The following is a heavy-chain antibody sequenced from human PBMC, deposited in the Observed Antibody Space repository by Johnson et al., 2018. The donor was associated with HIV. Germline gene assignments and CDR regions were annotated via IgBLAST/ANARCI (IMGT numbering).Heavy chain of an antibody. CDR3: ARERYCSSTSCYFSRPPDAFDI. CDR1: GFTFSSYA. D-gene: IGHD2-2*01. J-gene: IGHJ3*02. Sequence: QVQLVESGGGVVQPGRSLRLSCAASGFTFSSYAMHWVRQAPGKGLEWVAVISYDGSNKYYADSVKGRFTIYRDNSKNTLYLQMNSLRAEDTAVYYCARERYCSSTSCYFSRPPDAFDIWGQGTMVTVSS. CDR2: ISYDGSNK. V-gene: IGHV3-30*04.